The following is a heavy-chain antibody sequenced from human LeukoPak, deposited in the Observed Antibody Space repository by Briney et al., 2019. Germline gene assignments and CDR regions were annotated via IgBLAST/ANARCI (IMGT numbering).Heavy chain of an antibody. V-gene: IGHV1-18*04. CDR1: GYTFTSYG. J-gene: IGHJ6*04. D-gene: IGHD5-12*01. Sequence: GASVKVSCKASGYTFTSYGISWVRQAPGQGLEWMGWISAYNGNTNYAQKLQGRVTMTTDTSTSTAYMELRSLRSDDTAVYYCARDRGYSGYDIVYYGMDVWGKGTTVTVSS. CDR2: ISAYNGNT. CDR3: ARDRGYSGYDIVYYGMDV.